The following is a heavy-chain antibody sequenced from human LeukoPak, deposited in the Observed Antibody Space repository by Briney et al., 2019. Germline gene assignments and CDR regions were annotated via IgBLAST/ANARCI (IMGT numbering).Heavy chain of an antibody. CDR1: GYTLTELS. CDR2: FDPEDGET. CDR3: ARDIVVVPAAIAQGSYYYYYGMDV. V-gene: IGHV1-24*01. J-gene: IGHJ6*02. D-gene: IGHD2-2*01. Sequence: ASVKVSCKVSGYTLTELSMHWVRQAPGKGLEWMGGFDPEDGETIYAQKFQGRVTMTEDTSTDTAYMELRSPRSDDTAVYYCARDIVVVPAAIAQGSYYYYYGMDVWGQGTTVTVSS.